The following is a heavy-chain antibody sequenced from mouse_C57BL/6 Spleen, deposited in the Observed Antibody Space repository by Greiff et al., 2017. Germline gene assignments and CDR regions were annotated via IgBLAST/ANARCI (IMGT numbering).Heavy chain of an antibody. D-gene: IGHD2-5*01. V-gene: IGHV1-72*01. CDR3: ARVSNSYYYAMDY. Sequence: VKLMESGAELVKPGASVKLSCKASGYTFTSYWMHWVKQRPGRGLEWIGRIDPNSGGTKYNEKFKSKATLTVDKPSSTAYMQLSSLTSEDSAVYYCARVSNSYYYAMDYWGQGTSVTVSS. CDR1: GYTFTSYW. J-gene: IGHJ4*01. CDR2: IDPNSGGT.